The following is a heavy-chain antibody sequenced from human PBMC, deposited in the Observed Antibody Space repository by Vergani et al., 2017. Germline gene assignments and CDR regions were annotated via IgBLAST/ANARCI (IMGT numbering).Heavy chain of an antibody. CDR3: ASEAYCGGDCYSRDYYYYGMDV. Sequence: QVQLVQSGAEVKKPGASVKVSCKASGYTFTSYGISWVRQAPGQGLEWMGWISAYNGNTNYAQKLQGRVTMTTDTSTSTAYMELRSLRSDDTAVYYCASEAYCGGDCYSRDYYYYGMDVWGQGTTVTVSS. J-gene: IGHJ6*02. CDR1: GYTFTSYG. CDR2: ISAYNGNT. V-gene: IGHV1-18*01. D-gene: IGHD2-21*02.